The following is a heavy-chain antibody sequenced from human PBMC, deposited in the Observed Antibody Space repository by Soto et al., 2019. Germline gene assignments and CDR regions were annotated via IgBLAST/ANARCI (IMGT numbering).Heavy chain of an antibody. J-gene: IGHJ4*02. CDR3: XXXXXXXXXXY. CDR2: IYWDDDK. Sequence: QITLKESGPTLVKPTQTLTLTCTFSGFSLSTSGVGVGWIRQPPGKALEWLALIYWDDDKRYSPSLKSRLTITKDTSKNQVVLTMTNMDPVDXXXXXXXXXXXXXXXXYXGQGTLVTVSS. V-gene: IGHV2-5*02. CDR1: GFSLSTSGVG.